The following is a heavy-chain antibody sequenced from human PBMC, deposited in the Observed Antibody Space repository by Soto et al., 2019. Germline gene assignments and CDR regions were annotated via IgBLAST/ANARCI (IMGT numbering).Heavy chain of an antibody. Sequence: AAVKGSCNASGYTFTRYGISWVRQAPGQVLEWMGWISGYNGNTNYAQKFQGRVTMTTDTPTSKAYMALRSLTSDDTAVYYCATFHRAGLPRGYLETWGQGTLVTV. V-gene: IGHV1-18*01. J-gene: IGHJ5*01. CDR1: GYTFTRYG. CDR3: ATFHRAGLPRGYLET. D-gene: IGHD5-18*01. CDR2: ISGYNGNT.